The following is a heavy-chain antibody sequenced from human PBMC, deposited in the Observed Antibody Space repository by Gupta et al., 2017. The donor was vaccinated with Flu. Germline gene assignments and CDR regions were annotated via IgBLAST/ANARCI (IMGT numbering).Heavy chain of an antibody. V-gene: IGHV3-21*01. CDR1: GFTFSHYI. Sequence: EVQLVESGGGLVKPGGSRRLSCAASGFTFSHYIMNWVRQAPGKGLEWVSSISDSSINIYYTDSVKGRFTISRDNAKNSLYLQMNSLRAEDTAVYYCERDKDPLLYSGTDLYWGQGAIVTVSS. J-gene: IGHJ4*02. D-gene: IGHD1-26*01. CDR2: ISDSSINI. CDR3: ERDKDPLLYSGTDLY.